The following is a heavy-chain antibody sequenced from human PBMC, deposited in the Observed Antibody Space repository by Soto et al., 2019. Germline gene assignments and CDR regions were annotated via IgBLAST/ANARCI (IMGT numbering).Heavy chain of an antibody. V-gene: IGHV1-46*01. CDR1: GYTFTSYY. CDR2: INPSGGST. CDR3: ARPPYPGCINAVCYPLDY. D-gene: IGHD2-8*01. J-gene: IGHJ4*02. Sequence: ASVKVSRKASGYTFTSYYMHWVRQAPGQGLEWMGIINPSGGSTNYAQKLQGRVAMTRDTSTSTVYMELNSLRSEDTAVYYCARPPYPGCINAVCYPLDYWGQGTLVTVSS.